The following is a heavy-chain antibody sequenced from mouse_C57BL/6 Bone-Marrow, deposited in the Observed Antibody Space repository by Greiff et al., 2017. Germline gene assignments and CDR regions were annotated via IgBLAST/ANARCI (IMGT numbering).Heavy chain of an antibody. Sequence: EVLLVESGGDLVKPGGSLKLSCAASGFTFSSYGMSWVRQTPDKRLEWVATISSGGSYTYYPDSVKGRFTISRDNAKNTLYLQMSSLKSEDTAMYGCARHGNYVPYYAMDYWGQGTSVTVSS. CDR3: ARHGNYVPYYAMDY. D-gene: IGHD1-1*01. V-gene: IGHV5-6*01. CDR2: ISSGGSYT. J-gene: IGHJ4*01. CDR1: GFTFSSYG.